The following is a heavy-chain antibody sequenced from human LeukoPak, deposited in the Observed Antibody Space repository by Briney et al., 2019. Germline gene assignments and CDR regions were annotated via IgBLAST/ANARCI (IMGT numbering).Heavy chain of an antibody. CDR1: GGTFCSYA. J-gene: IGHJ3*02. Sequence: GASVKVSCKAPGGTFCSYAISWVRQAPGQGLEWMGGIIPIFGTANYAQKIQGRVTITTDESTSTAYMELSSLRSEDTAVYYCARVDTAMVTSDDAFDIWGQGTMVTVSS. V-gene: IGHV1-69*05. CDR3: ARVDTAMVTSDDAFDI. CDR2: IIPIFGTA. D-gene: IGHD5-18*01.